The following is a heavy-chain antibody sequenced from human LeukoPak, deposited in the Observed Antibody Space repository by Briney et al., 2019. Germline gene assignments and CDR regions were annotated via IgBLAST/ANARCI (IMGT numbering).Heavy chain of an antibody. Sequence: ASVTVSCKASGYTFTSYGVNWVRQAPGRGLEWMGWISPYTANTNYAQKLQGRVTVTTDTSTNTAYMELRSLKSDDTAVYYCAILMVPSFDSWGQGTLVTVPS. CDR1: GYTFTSYG. J-gene: IGHJ4*02. D-gene: IGHD2-8*01. CDR2: ISPYTANT. V-gene: IGHV1-18*01. CDR3: AILMVPSFDS.